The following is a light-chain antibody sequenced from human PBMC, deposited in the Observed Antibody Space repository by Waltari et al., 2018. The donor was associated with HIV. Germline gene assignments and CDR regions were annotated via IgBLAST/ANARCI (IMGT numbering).Light chain of an antibody. CDR2: DDD. CDR3: YSSDSSGNYYV. Sequence: SYEMTQPPSVSVSPGQTARITCSGGALPTKYAYWYTQKSCQAPISIMYDDDKRPSVIPERISGSSSGTMSTLTISGAQVEDEADSYCYSSDSSGNYYVFGTGTKVTVL. J-gene: IGLJ1*01. CDR1: ALPTKY. V-gene: IGLV3-10*01.